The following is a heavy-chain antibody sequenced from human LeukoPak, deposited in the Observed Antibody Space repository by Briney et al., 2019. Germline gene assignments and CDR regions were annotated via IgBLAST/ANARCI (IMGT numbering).Heavy chain of an antibody. CDR3: ARLRSGSIDD. CDR2: AYYTGST. V-gene: IGHV4-39*01. CDR1: GGSVGSITYY. J-gene: IGHJ4*02. Sequence: PSETLSLTCTVSGGSVGSITYYWGWTRQPPGKGLEWIGSAYYTGSTYYNPSLKSRVTISVDTSKNQFSLKLSSVTAADTAVYYCARLRSGSIDDWGQGALVTVSS. D-gene: IGHD3-22*01.